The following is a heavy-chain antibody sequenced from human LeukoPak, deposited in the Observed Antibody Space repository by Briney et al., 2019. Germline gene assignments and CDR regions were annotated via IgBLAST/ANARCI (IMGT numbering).Heavy chain of an antibody. CDR1: GSTFISYL. J-gene: IGHJ4*02. CDR3: ARDSSGYYFDY. V-gene: IGHV3-7*01. CDR2: IKPDGSEK. Sequence: GTSLRLSCEASGSTFISYLIPWVRQTPGKGLEWVANIKPDGSEKYYVDSVKGRFTISRDNAKNSLNLQMNSLRAEDTAVYYCARDSSGYYFDYWGQGTLVTVSS. D-gene: IGHD3-22*01.